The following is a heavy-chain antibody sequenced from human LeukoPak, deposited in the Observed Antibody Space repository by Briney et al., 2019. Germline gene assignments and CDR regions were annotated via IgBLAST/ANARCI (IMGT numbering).Heavy chain of an antibody. CDR1: GGSISSYY. CDR3: ARVIAVAFGMDWFDP. D-gene: IGHD6-19*01. J-gene: IGHJ5*02. CDR2: IYYSGST. V-gene: IGHV4-59*01. Sequence: PSETLSLTCTVSGGSISSYYWSWIRRPPGKGLEWIGYIYYSGSTNYNPSLKSRVTISVDTSKNQFSLKLSSVTAADTAVYYCARVIAVAFGMDWFDPWGQGTLVTVSS.